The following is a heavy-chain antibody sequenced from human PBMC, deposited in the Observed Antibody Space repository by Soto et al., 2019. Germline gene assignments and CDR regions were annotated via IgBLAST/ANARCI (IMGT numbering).Heavy chain of an antibody. V-gene: IGHV3-30*18. CDR2: ISYDGSNK. Sequence: GGSLRLSCAASGFTFSSYGMHWVRQAPGKGLEWVAVISYDGSNKYYADSVKGRFTISRDNSKNTLYLQMNSLRAEDTAVYYCAKEVRVVRRIGQLANWFDPWGQGTLVTVSS. CDR1: GFTFSSYG. J-gene: IGHJ5*02. CDR3: AKEVRVVRRIGQLANWFDP. D-gene: IGHD6-13*01.